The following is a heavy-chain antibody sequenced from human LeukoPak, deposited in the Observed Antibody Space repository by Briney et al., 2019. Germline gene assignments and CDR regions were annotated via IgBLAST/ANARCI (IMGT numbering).Heavy chain of an antibody. V-gene: IGHV3-7*01. D-gene: IGHD3-3*01. Sequence: GGSLRLSCAASGFTFSTFWMNWVRQAPGKGLEWVANIKHDGSVKYYVDSVKGRFTISRDNANELLFLQMNSLRAEDTARYYCVRDWSVLDDDDYWGQGTLVTVSS. J-gene: IGHJ4*02. CDR2: IKHDGSVK. CDR3: VRDWSVLDDDDY. CDR1: GFTFSTFW.